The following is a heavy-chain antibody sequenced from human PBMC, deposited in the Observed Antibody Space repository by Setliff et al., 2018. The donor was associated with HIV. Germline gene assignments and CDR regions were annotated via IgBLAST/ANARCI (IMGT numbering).Heavy chain of an antibody. D-gene: IGHD6-13*01. J-gene: IGHJ4*02. V-gene: IGHV3-23*01. CDR2: IRSKASA. CDR1: GFTFSASA. Sequence: GGSLRLSCAASGFTFSASAIHWVRQASGKGPEWVGHIRSKASAYADSVKGRFTISRDNSKNTLYLQMNSLRAEDTAVYYCAKDSPQSSWYPRYFDYWGQGTLVTVSS. CDR3: AKDSPQSSWYPRYFDY.